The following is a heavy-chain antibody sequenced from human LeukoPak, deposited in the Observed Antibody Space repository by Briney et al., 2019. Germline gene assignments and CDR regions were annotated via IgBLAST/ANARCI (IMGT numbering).Heavy chain of an antibody. Sequence: SETLSLTCAVYGGSFSGYYLSWIRQPPGKGLEWIGEINHSGSTNYNPSLKSRVTISVDTSKNQFSPKLSSVTAADTAVYYCASEVADYDSSGYYELWGQGTLVTVSS. CDR2: INHSGST. V-gene: IGHV4-34*01. D-gene: IGHD3-22*01. CDR3: ASEVADYDSSGYYEL. J-gene: IGHJ4*02. CDR1: GGSFSGYY.